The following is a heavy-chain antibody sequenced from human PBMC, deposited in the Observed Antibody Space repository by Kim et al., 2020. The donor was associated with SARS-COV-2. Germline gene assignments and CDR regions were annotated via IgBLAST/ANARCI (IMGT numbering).Heavy chain of an antibody. V-gene: IGHV3-11*06. CDR3: ARDPSTIYDFWSGCFPDV. J-gene: IGHJ6*02. D-gene: IGHD3-3*01. Sequence: KGRFTISRDNAKNSLYRQMNSLRAEDTSVYYCARDPSTIYDFWSGCFPDVWGQGTTVTVSS.